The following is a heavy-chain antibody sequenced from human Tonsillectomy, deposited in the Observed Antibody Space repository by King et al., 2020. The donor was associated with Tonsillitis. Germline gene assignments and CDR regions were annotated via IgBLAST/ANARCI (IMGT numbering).Heavy chain of an antibody. CDR3: ARYVSGTFDY. J-gene: IGHJ4*02. CDR1: GGSISSFDHY. CDR2: MYYSGTI. V-gene: IGHV4-39*01. Sequence: QLQESGPGVVKPSETLSLTCTVSGGSISSFDHYWAWIRQPPGKGLEWIGYMYYSGTIFYNPSLKSRITISGGPSENQFSLKLSSVTAADTAVYFCARYVSGTFDYWGQGALVTVSS. D-gene: IGHD1-1*01.